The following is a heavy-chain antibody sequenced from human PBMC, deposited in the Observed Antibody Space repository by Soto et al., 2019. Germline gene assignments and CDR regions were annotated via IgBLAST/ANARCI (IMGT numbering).Heavy chain of an antibody. Sequence: QVQLVQSGAELKKPGSSVKVSCTASGGTFSSYAISWVRQAPGQGLEWMGGIIPIFGTANYAQKFQGSVTMTADESTSTAYMELSILRSEDTAVYYCARTAAAGTQLNFDYWGQGTLVTVSS. V-gene: IGHV1-69*01. CDR3: ARTAAAGTQLNFDY. D-gene: IGHD6-13*01. CDR1: GGTFSSYA. CDR2: IIPIFGTA. J-gene: IGHJ4*02.